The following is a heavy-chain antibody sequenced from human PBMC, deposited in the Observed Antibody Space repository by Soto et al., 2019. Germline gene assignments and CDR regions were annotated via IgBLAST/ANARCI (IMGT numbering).Heavy chain of an antibody. CDR2: IIPIFGTA. CDR1: GGTFSSYA. Sequence: QVQLVQSGAEVKKPGSSVKVSCKASGGTFSSYAISWVRQAPGQGLEWMGGIIPIFGTANYAQKFQGRVTITADESTSTAYMELSSLRSEDTAVYYCAMAGGGTFVRPSSEYYFDYWGQGTLVTVSS. V-gene: IGHV1-69*01. CDR3: AMAGGGTFVRPSSEYYFDY. J-gene: IGHJ4*02. D-gene: IGHD2-2*01.